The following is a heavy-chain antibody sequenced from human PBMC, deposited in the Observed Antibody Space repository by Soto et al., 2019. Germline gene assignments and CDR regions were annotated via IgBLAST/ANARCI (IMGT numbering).Heavy chain of an antibody. J-gene: IGHJ6*02. CDR1: GVTFCSYA. CDR2: ISGSGGST. D-gene: IGHD3-3*01. V-gene: IGHV3-23*01. Sequence: GGSLRLSCAASGVTFCSYAMSWVRKAPGKGLEWVSAISGSGGSTYYADSVKGRFTISRDNSKNTLYLQMNSLRAEDTAVYYCAKSRRRITIFGVVIFQYGMDVWGQGTTVTVSS. CDR3: AKSRRRITIFGVVIFQYGMDV.